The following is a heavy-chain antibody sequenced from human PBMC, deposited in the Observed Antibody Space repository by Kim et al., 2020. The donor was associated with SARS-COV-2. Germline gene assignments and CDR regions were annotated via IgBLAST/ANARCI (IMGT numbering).Heavy chain of an antibody. CDR1: GGSISSSSYY. CDR3: AAPARSPYYYYYMDV. J-gene: IGHJ6*03. D-gene: IGHD3-3*01. CDR2: IYYSGST. Sequence: SETLSLTCTVSGGSISSSSYYWGWIRQPPGKGLEWIGSIYYSGSTYYNPSLKSRVTISVDTSKNQFSLKLSSVTAADTAVYYCAAPARSPYYYYYMDVWGKGTTVTVSS. V-gene: IGHV4-39*01.